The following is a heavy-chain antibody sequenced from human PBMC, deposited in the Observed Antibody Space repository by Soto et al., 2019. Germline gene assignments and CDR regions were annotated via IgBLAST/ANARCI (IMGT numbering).Heavy chain of an antibody. Sequence: GGSLRLSCAASGFTFSSYAMSWVRQAPGKGLEWVSAISGSGGSTYYADSVKGRFTISRDNSKNTLYLQMNSLRAEDTAVYYCATCITGTKDYYYGMDVWGQGTTVTVSS. CDR2: ISGSGGST. CDR3: ATCITGTKDYYYGMDV. V-gene: IGHV3-23*01. CDR1: GFTFSSYA. D-gene: IGHD1-7*01. J-gene: IGHJ6*02.